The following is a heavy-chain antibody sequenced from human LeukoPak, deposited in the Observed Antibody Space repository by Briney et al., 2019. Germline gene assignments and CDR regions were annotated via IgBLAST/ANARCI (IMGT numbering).Heavy chain of an antibody. D-gene: IGHD4-17*01. J-gene: IGHJ4*02. CDR1: RGSISTYY. CDR3: ARQVSYYGDPLDY. CDR2: IYYNGST. V-gene: IGHV4-59*08. Sequence: SETLSLTCTVSRGSISTYYWSWIRQPPGKGLEWIGYIYYNGSTNYNPSLKSRVTLSVDTSKNQFSLKMSSVTAADAAVYYCARQVSYYGDPLDYWGQGTLVTVSS.